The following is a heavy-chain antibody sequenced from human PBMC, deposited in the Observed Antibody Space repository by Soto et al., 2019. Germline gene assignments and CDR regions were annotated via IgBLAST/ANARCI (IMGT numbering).Heavy chain of an antibody. Sequence: QVQLAQSGAEMTKPGSSVKVSCRASGGSFSDFAFSWVRQAPEQGLEWMGGIIPMFAATKYAQRLQDRVTLTADESTNTVYLALNSLTSEDTAIYYCARGAIVAVPAALSSYHDYTNYRFASWGQGTLVTVSS. CDR1: GGSFSDFA. CDR2: IIPMFAAT. V-gene: IGHV1-69*01. CDR3: ARGAIVAVPAALSSYHDYTNYRFAS. J-gene: IGHJ4*02. D-gene: IGHD2-15*01.